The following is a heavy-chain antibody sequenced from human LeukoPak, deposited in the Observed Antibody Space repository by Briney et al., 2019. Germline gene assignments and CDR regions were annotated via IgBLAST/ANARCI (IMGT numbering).Heavy chain of an antibody. D-gene: IGHD1-1*01. CDR3: AREGRAESGNDAFDI. J-gene: IGHJ3*02. CDR2: IYYSGST. V-gene: IGHV4-59*12. CDR1: GGSINGYY. Sequence: TTSETLSLTCTVSGGSINGYYWTWIRQPPGKGLEWIGYIYYSGSTYYNPSLKSRVTISVDTSKNQFSLKLSSVTAADTAVYYCAREGRAESGNDAFDIWGQGTMVTVSS.